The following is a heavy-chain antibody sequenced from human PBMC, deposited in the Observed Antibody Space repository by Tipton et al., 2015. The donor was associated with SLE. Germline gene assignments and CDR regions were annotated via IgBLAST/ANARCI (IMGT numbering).Heavy chain of an antibody. V-gene: IGHV4-59*11. J-gene: IGHJ4*02. CDR1: DGSISSHY. Sequence: TLSLTCTVSDGSISSHYWSWIRQPPGKGLEWIGYIYYSGSTNYNPSLKSRVTISVDTSKNQFSLKLSPVTAADTAVYYCARDPLGRGYSGYDYLWGQGTLVTVSS. CDR2: IYYSGST. D-gene: IGHD5-12*01. CDR3: ARDPLGRGYSGYDYL.